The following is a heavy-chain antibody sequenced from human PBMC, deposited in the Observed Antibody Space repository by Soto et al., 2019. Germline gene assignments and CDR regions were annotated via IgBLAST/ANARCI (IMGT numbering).Heavy chain of an antibody. CDR1: GYPFTRYY. V-gene: IGHV1-46*01. J-gene: IGHJ5*02. CDR3: ARGVPGEALSWFDP. CDR2: INPSGGST. Sequence: ASVKVSFKASGYPFTRYYMHLVRQAPGQGLEWMGIINPSGGSTSYAQKFQGRITMTRDTSTSTVYMELSSLRSEDTAVYYCARGVPGEALSWFDPWGQGTMVTVSS. D-gene: IGHD2-2*01.